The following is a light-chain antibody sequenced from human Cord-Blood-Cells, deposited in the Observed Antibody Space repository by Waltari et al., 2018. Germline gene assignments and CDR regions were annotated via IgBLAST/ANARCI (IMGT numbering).Light chain of an antibody. CDR3: QQRSNWPWT. J-gene: IGKJ1*01. CDR1: QSVSSY. V-gene: IGKV3-11*01. CDR2: DAS. Sequence: EIVFTQSPATLSLSPGARATPPCRASQSVSSYLAWYQQKPGQAPRLLIYDASNRATGIPARFSGSGSGTDFTLTISSLEPEDFAVYYCQQRSNWPWTFGQGTKVEIK.